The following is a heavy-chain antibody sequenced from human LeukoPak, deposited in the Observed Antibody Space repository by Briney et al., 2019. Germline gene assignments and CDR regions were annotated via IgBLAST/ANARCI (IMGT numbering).Heavy chain of an antibody. D-gene: IGHD6-19*01. V-gene: IGHV3-30*10. Sequence: GGSLRLSCAVSGFTFSTYAVHWVRQAPGKGLEWVSVISYDGSNKYYTDSVKGRFTISRDNSKNTLYLQMNSLGAEDTAVYYCARDPATYSSGRWGGFEYWGQGTLVTVSS. CDR3: ARDPATYSSGRWGGFEY. CDR2: ISYDGSNK. CDR1: GFTFSTYA. J-gene: IGHJ4*02.